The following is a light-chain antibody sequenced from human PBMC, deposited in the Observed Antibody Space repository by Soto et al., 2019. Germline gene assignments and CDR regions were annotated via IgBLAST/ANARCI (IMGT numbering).Light chain of an antibody. J-gene: IGKJ5*01. CDR1: QSISSW. CDR2: DAS. CDR3: QQYNSFPIT. Sequence: DIQMTQSPSTLSASVGDRVTITCRASQSISSWLAWYQQKPGKAPKLLIYDASSLESGVPSRFSGRGSGTEFTLTISSLQPDDFATYYCQQYNSFPITVGQGTRLEIK. V-gene: IGKV1-5*01.